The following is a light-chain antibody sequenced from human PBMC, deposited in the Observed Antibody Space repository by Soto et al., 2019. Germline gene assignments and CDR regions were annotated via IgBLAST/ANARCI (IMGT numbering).Light chain of an antibody. CDR2: GAS. CDR1: QSVSSNY. CDR3: QHYGSLSWT. Sequence: DIVLTRSPGTLSLSPGQRATLSCRASQSVSSNYLAWYQQRPGQAPRLLIYGASTRATGIPDRFSGSGSGTDFTLTISRLEPEDFEVYYCQHYGSLSWTFGQGTKVDIK. V-gene: IGKV3-20*01. J-gene: IGKJ1*01.